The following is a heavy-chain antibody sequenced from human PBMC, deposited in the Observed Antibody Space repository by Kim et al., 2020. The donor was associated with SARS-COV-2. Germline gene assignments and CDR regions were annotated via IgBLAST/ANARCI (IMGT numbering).Heavy chain of an antibody. CDR1: RFNFPTYH. V-gene: IGHV3-21*01. D-gene: IGHD3-9*01. Sequence: GGSLRLSCAASRFNFPTYHVNWFRQAPGKGLEWVSSISFSGTYIYYADSVRGRFTISRDNAKDSLSLPMNSLRAEDTWVYYCARFDGNGLDVWGQGTTV. J-gene: IGHJ6*02. CDR3: ARFDGNGLDV. CDR2: ISFSGTYI.